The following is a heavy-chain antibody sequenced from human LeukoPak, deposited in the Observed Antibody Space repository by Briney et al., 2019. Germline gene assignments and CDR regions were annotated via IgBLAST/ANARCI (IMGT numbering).Heavy chain of an antibody. J-gene: IGHJ4*02. CDR1: GFTFTYYD. CDR2: ISSSGSTN. CDR3: ARETLYSDYEGKYIDY. D-gene: IGHD4-11*01. V-gene: IGHV3-48*03. Sequence: TAGTLRFSCAASGFTFTYYDMIWVRQAPGKGLEWISYISSSGSTNYYADPVKGRITMSRDNAKNSVHLQMNSLRAEDTAVYYCARETLYSDYEGKYIDYWGQGTLVTVSS.